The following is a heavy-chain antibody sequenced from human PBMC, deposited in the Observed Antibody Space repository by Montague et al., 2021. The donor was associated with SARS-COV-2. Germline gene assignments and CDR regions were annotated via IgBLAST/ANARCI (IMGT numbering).Heavy chain of an antibody. Sequence: SETLSLTCAVYGGSSSGYYWTWIRQSPGKGLEWIAEINHSGTTNYNFNPSLRSRVTISVDTSKSQFSLKLSSVTAADTGVYYSARWDPQTLTLIGLRGKSASDYWGQGTLVTVSS. CDR2: INHSGTT. CDR1: GGSSSGYY. CDR3: ARWDPQTLTLIGLRGKSASDY. J-gene: IGHJ4*02. D-gene: IGHD4-23*01. V-gene: IGHV4-34*01.